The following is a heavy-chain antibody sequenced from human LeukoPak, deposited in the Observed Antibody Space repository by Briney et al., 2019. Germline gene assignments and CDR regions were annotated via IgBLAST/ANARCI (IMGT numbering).Heavy chain of an antibody. CDR2: IYSGGST. D-gene: IGHD6-6*01. CDR1: GFTVSSNY. Sequence: GGSLRLSCAASGFTVSSNYMSWVRQAPGKGLEWVSVIYSGGSTYYADSVKGRFTISRDNSKNTLYLQMNSLRAEDTAVYYCAREGSALVASAFDIWGQGTMVTVSS. J-gene: IGHJ3*02. V-gene: IGHV3-53*01. CDR3: AREGSALVASAFDI.